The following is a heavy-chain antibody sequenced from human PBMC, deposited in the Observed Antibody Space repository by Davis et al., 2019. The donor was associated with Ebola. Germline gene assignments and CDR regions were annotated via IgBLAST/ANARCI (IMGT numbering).Heavy chain of an antibody. V-gene: IGHV4-59*01. J-gene: IGHJ5*02. CDR1: GGSISSYY. CDR3: ASLSGDYRAYNWFDP. Sequence: SETLSLTCTVSGGSISSYYWSWIRQPPGKGLEWIGYIYYSGSTNYNPSLKSRVTISVDTSKNQFSLKLNSVTAADTAVYYCASLSGDYRAYNWFDPWGQGTLVTVSS. D-gene: IGHD5-12*01. CDR2: IYYSGST.